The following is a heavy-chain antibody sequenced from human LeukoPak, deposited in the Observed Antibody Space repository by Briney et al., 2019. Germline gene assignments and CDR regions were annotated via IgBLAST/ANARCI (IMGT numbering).Heavy chain of an antibody. J-gene: IGHJ4*02. CDR1: GGSISSFY. CDR3: ARDVVAAAGSWDY. V-gene: IGHV4-4*07. D-gene: IGHD6-13*01. Sequence: PSETLSLTCTVSGGSISSFYWSWIRQPAGKGLEWIGRVYTSGSTNYNPSLKSRVTMSVDTSENQFSLNLSSVTAADTAVYYCARDVVAAAGSWDYWGQGTLVTVSS. CDR2: VYTSGST.